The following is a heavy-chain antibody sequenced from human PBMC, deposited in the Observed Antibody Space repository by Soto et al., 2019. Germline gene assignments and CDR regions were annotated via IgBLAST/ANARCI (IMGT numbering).Heavy chain of an antibody. V-gene: IGHV1-69*08. J-gene: IGHJ5*02. D-gene: IGHD3-22*01. CDR1: GGTFSTYT. CDR3: AGDPDSHYNDSHASSYP. Sequence: QVQLVQSGAEVKKPGSSVKVSCKASGGTFSTYTITWVRQAPGQGLEWMGRIIPIIGIITYAQKFQGRVTVTADNFTGTAYMELTRLRSDDTAVYYCAGDPDSHYNDSHASSYPWGQGTLVTVSS. CDR2: IIPIIGII.